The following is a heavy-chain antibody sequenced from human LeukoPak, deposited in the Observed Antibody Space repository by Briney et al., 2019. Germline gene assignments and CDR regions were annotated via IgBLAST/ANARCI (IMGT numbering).Heavy chain of an antibody. V-gene: IGHV4-39*07. J-gene: IGHJ4*02. CDR1: GGSISSSNFY. CDR3: ARVNYDSSGYLPSDY. Sequence: SETLSLTCTVSGGSISSSNFYWGWIRQPPGKGLEWIGSIYYSGSTYYNPSLKSRVTISVDTSKNQFSLKLSSVTAADTAVYYCARVNYDSSGYLPSDYWGQGTLVTVSS. CDR2: IYYSGST. D-gene: IGHD3-22*01.